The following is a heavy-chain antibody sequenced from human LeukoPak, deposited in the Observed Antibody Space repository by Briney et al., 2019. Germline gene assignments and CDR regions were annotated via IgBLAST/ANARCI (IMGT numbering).Heavy chain of an antibody. D-gene: IGHD1-1*01. J-gene: IGHJ4*02. CDR3: ARGLLERPTFDY. V-gene: IGHV4-59*08. CDR1: GGSISSYY. Sequence: SETLSLTCTVSGGSISSYYWSWLRQPPGKGLEWIGYIYYSGSTNYNPSLKSRVTISVDTSKNQFSLKLSSVTAADTAVYYCARGLLERPTFDYWGQGTLVTVSS. CDR2: IYYSGST.